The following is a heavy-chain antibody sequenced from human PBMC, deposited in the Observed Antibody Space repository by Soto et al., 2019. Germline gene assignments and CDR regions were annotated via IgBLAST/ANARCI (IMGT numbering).Heavy chain of an antibody. V-gene: IGHV1-46*01. CDR1: GYIFIHCF. D-gene: IGHD1-26*01. CDR3: ARSLGETTSLFDY. CDR2: INPSSGTT. Sequence: QVQLVQSGAEMKQPGASVKLSCQASGYIFIHCFMHWVRQAPGQGLKWMGGINPSSGTTTYAQKFKGRVTVTRNTSTSTVYMGLSSLGSGDTAMYYCARSLGETTSLFDYWGQGSLVTVSA. J-gene: IGHJ4*02.